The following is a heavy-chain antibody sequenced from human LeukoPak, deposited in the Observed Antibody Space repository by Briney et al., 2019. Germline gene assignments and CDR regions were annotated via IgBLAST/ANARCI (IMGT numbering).Heavy chain of an antibody. V-gene: IGHV3-23*01. CDR1: GFTFSNYA. J-gene: IGHJ5*02. Sequence: GGSLRLSCAASGFTFSNYAMSWVRQAPGKGLEWVSAISASGGTTYYADSVKGRFTISRDNSKNTLYLQMNSLRAEDTAVYYCAKKGDYDILTGQKDWFDPWGQGTLVTVSS. D-gene: IGHD3-9*01. CDR3: AKKGDYDILTGQKDWFDP. CDR2: ISASGGTT.